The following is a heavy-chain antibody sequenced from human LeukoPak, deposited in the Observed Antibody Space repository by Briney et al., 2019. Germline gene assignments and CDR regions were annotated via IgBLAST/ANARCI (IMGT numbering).Heavy chain of an antibody. Sequence: GGSLRLSCAASGFTFSSYAMSWVRQAPGKGLEWASAISGSGGSTYYADSVKGRFTISRDNSKNTLYLQMNSLRAEDTAVYYCAKDRGWLVSSPFDYWGQGTLVTVSS. D-gene: IGHD6-19*01. CDR3: AKDRGWLVSSPFDY. CDR1: GFTFSSYA. J-gene: IGHJ4*02. V-gene: IGHV3-23*01. CDR2: ISGSGGST.